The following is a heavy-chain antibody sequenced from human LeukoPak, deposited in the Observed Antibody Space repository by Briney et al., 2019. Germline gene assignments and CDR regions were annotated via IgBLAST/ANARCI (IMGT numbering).Heavy chain of an antibody. J-gene: IGHJ4*02. CDR1: GYNFANYW. CDR2: IYPGDSDT. D-gene: IGHD3-16*01. CDR3: ARREGARPFDY. V-gene: IGHV5-51*01. Sequence: GESLKISCKDSGYNFANYWIGWVRQMPGKGLEWMGIIYPGDSDTRYSPSFQGQVTISADKSISTAYLQWSSLKASDTAMYYCARREGARPFDYWGQGTLVTVSS.